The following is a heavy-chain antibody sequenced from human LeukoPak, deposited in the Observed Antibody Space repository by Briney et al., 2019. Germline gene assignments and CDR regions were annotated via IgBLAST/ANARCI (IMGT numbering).Heavy chain of an antibody. CDR3: ARDDVAYCGGDCFRDAFDI. V-gene: IGHV3-7*01. Sequence: PGGSLRLSCAASGFTFSSYWMSWVRQAPGKGLEWVANIKQDGSEKYYVDSVKGRFTISRDNAKNSLYLQMNSLRAEDTAVYYCARDDVAYCGGDCFRDAFDIWGQGTMVTVSS. CDR2: IKQDGSEK. J-gene: IGHJ3*02. D-gene: IGHD2-21*02. CDR1: GFTFSSYW.